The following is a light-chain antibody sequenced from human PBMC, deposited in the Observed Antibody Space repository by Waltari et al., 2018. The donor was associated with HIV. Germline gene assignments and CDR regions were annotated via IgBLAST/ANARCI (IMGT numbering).Light chain of an antibody. CDR3: QQYDTYPWT. CDR2: EAS. V-gene: IGKV1-5*03. Sequence: DIQMTQSPSPLSASVGNKVPITCRASQSISDWLALFQQKPGKAPKLLTYEASNLQSGVPSRFSGSGSGTEFTLTISSLQPDDFATYYCQQYDTYPWTFGQGTEVEIK. CDR1: QSISDW. J-gene: IGKJ1*01.